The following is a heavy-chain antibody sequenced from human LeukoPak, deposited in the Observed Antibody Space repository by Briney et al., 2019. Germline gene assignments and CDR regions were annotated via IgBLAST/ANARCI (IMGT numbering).Heavy chain of an antibody. D-gene: IGHD4-23*01. Sequence: SETLSLTCAVYGGSFSGYYWSWIRQPPRKGREGIGEINHSGSTNYNPSLKSRVTISVDTSKNQSLLKLSSVTAADTAVYYCARETGAHHGGYYFDYWGQGTLVTVSS. CDR1: GGSFSGYY. J-gene: IGHJ4*02. CDR3: ARETGAHHGGYYFDY. V-gene: IGHV4-34*01. CDR2: INHSGST.